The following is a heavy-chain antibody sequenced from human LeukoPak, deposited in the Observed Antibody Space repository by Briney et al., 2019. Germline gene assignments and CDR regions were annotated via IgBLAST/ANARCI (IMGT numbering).Heavy chain of an antibody. J-gene: IGHJ4*02. CDR2: INFDGSDT. CDR3: TRSLMD. CDR1: GITLSGYW. V-gene: IGHV3-74*01. D-gene: IGHD3-16*01. Sequence: GGSLTLSCAASGITLSGYWMHWVRHAPGKGLVWVSRINFDGSDTSYADFMKGRFTISRDNAKNTLFLQMNSLRAEDTAGYYCTRSLMDWGQGIRVTVSS.